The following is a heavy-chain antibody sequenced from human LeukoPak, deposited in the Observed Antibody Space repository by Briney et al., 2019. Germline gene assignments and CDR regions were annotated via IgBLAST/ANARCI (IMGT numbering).Heavy chain of an antibody. CDR2: MNPNSGNT. CDR1: GYTFTSYD. J-gene: IGHJ6*03. CDR3: ARGSGYCSSTGCYLLHYYYYYYMDV. Sequence: ASVKVSCKASGYTFTSYDINWVRQAPGQGLEWMGWMNPNSGNTGYAQKFQGRVTITRNTSISTAYMELSSLRSEDTAVYYCARGSGYCSSTGCYLLHYYYYYYMDVWGKGTTVTVSS. V-gene: IGHV1-8*03. D-gene: IGHD2-2*01.